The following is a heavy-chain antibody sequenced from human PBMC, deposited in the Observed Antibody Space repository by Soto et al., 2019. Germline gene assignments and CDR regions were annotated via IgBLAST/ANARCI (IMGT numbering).Heavy chain of an antibody. CDR3: ARLSPDIVLVPAVPGWFDP. J-gene: IGHJ5*02. CDR2: IYYSGST. D-gene: IGHD2-2*01. V-gene: IGHV4-59*01. CDR1: GGSISSYY. Sequence: ETLCLTCTVSGGSISSYYWSWIRQPPGKGLEWIGYIYYSGSTNYNPSLKSRVTISVDTSKNQFSLKLSSVTAADTAVYYCARLSPDIVLVPAVPGWFDPWGQGTLVTVSS.